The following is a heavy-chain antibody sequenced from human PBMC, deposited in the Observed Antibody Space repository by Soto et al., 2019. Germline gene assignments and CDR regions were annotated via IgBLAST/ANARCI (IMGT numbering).Heavy chain of an antibody. V-gene: IGHV1-69*13. CDR3: ERGRVGYGGIPGHDAFDL. D-gene: IGHD4-17*01. CDR2: IIPILGTA. Sequence: ASVKVSCKASGCTCSSYALSWVRQAPGQGLEWMGGIIPILGTANNAQKFQGRVTINADESTNTAYMELRSLRSEDTAVYYCERGRVGYGGIPGHDAFDLWCQGTMVTVSS. CDR1: GCTCSSYA. J-gene: IGHJ3*01.